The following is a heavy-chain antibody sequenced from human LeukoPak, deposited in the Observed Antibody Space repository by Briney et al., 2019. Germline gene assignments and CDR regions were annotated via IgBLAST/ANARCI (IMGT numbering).Heavy chain of an antibody. CDR3: ARGFYGDYYNFDY. D-gene: IGHD4-17*01. V-gene: IGHV1-69*05. J-gene: IGHJ4*02. CDR1: GGTFSSYA. CDR2: IIPIFGTA. Sequence: GSSVKVSCKASGGTFSSYAISWVRQAPGQGLEWMGRIIPIFGTANYAQKFQGRVTITTDESTSTAYMELSSLRSEDTAVYYCARGFYGDYYNFDYWGQGTLVTVSS.